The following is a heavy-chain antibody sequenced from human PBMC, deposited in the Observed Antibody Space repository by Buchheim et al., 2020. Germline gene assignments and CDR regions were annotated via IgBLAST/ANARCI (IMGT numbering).Heavy chain of an antibody. CDR3: TTDFHILRFLYPNREYYGMDV. Sequence: SNAWMNWVRQAPGKGLEWVGRIKSKTDGGTTDYAAPVKGRFSISRDDSKNTVYLQMNSLKSEDTAVYYCTTDFHILRFLYPNREYYGMDVWGQGTT. CDR2: IKSKTDGGTT. CDR1: SNAW. V-gene: IGHV3-15*07. J-gene: IGHJ6*02. D-gene: IGHD3-3*01.